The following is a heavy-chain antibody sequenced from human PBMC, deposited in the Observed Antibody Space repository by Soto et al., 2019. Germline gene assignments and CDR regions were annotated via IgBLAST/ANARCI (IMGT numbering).Heavy chain of an antibody. CDR1: GGSISSSSYY. J-gene: IGHJ3*02. CDR3: ARFRVVVAARTPRGAFDI. V-gene: IGHV4-39*01. Sequence: SETLSLTCTVSGGSISSSSYYWGWIRQPPGKGLEWIGSIYYSGSTYYNPSLKSRVTISVDTSKNQFSLKLSSVTAADTAVYYCARFRVVVAARTPRGAFDIWGQGTMVTVSS. CDR2: IYYSGST. D-gene: IGHD2-15*01.